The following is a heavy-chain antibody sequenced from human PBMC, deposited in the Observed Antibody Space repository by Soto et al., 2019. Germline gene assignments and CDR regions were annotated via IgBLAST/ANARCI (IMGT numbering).Heavy chain of an antibody. CDR2: IYYSGST. J-gene: IGHJ4*02. D-gene: IGHD3-3*01. CDR3: ARAYYDFWSGYYTGSGGGLFDY. Sequence: PSETLSLTCTVSGGSISSGGYYWSWIRQHPGKGLEWIGYIYYSGSTYYNPSLKGRVTISVDTSKNQFSLKLSSVTAADTAVYYCARAYYDFWSGYYTGSGGGLFDYWGQGTLVTVSS. CDR1: GGSISSGGYY. V-gene: IGHV4-31*03.